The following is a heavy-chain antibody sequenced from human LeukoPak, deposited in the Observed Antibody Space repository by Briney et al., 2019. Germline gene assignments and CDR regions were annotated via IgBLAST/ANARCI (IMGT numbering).Heavy chain of an antibody. CDR3: ATEGRSGGIAAPYGMDV. V-gene: IGHV1-24*01. J-gene: IGHJ6*02. CDR1: GYTLTELS. CDR2: FDPEDGET. Sequence: GASVKVSCKVSGYTLTELSMHWVRQAPGKGLEWMGGFDPEDGETIYAQKFQGRVTMTEDTSTDTAYMELSSLRSEDTAVYYCATEGRSGGIAAPYGMDVWGQGTTVTVSS. D-gene: IGHD6-6*01.